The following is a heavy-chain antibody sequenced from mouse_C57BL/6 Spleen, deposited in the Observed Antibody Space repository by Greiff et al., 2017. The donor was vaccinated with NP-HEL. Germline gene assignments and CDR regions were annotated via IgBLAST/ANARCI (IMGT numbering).Heavy chain of an antibody. V-gene: IGHV1-7*01. D-gene: IGHD2-3*01. J-gene: IGHJ3*01. Sequence: QVHVKQSGAELAKPGASVKLSCKASGYTFTSYWMHWVKQRPGQGLEWIGYINPSSGYTKYNQKFKDKATLTADKSSSTAYMQLSSLTYEDSAVYYCARGYDGYYGFAYWGQGTLVTVSA. CDR1: GYTFTSYW. CDR2: INPSSGYT. CDR3: ARGYDGYYGFAY.